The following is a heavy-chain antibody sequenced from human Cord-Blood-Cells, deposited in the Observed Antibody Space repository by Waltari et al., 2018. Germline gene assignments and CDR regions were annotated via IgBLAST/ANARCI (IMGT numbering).Heavy chain of an antibody. J-gene: IGHJ2*01. Sequence: EVQLLESGGGLVQPGGSLRLSCAASGFTFSSYAMSWVRQAPGKGLEWVSAISGSGGSTYYADSVKGRFTISRDNSKNTLYLQMNSLRAEDSAVYYCAKCRRPYWYFDLWGRGTLVTVSS. V-gene: IGHV3-23*01. CDR1: GFTFSSYA. D-gene: IGHD6-6*01. CDR2: ISGSGGST. CDR3: AKCRRPYWYFDL.